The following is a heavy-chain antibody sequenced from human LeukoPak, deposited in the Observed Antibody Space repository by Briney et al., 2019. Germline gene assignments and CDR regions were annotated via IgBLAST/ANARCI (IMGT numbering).Heavy chain of an antibody. CDR1: GFTFSSFA. D-gene: IGHD6-13*01. J-gene: IGHJ4*02. CDR2: VDGGGGGT. Sequence: GGSLRLSCAASGFTFSSFAMTWVRQAPGRGLEWVSSVDGGGGGTYYADSVKGRFTISRDNSKDTLYLQMNGLRAEDTAVYFCAKQSAGSAAWYSLHYDFWGQGTLVTVSS. V-gene: IGHV3-23*01. CDR3: AKQSAGSAAWYSLHYDF.